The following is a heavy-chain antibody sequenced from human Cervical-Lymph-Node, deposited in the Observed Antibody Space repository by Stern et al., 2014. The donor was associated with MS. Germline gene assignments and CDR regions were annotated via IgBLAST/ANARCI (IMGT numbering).Heavy chain of an antibody. CDR3: TKDTYGPEDY. V-gene: IGHV3-74*02. J-gene: IGHJ4*02. Sequence: EVQLLESGGGLVQPGGSLRLSCVASGFTFRNYWMHCVRQGPGQGLVWVARINRDGTTITHADSVKGRFTISRDNAKNTLYLQMNSLRVEDTAVYYCTKDTYGPEDYWGQGTSVTVSS. CDR1: GFTFRNYW. CDR2: INRDGTTI. D-gene: IGHD3-10*01.